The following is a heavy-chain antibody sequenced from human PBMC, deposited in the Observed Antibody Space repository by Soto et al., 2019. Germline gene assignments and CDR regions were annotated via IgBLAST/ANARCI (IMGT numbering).Heavy chain of an antibody. CDR3: ARDDAFANENAFDL. V-gene: IGHV3-33*01. D-gene: IGHD1-1*01. CDR2: ISPK. J-gene: IGHJ3*01. Sequence: QVQLVESGGGLVQPGTSLRLSCAVSGFSFRTYGFHWVRQPPGKGLQWVAVISPKGHSDSVEGRFTISRDNSKDTLYLQMNNLRAEDPAVYYCARDDAFANENAFDLWGQGTKVTVSS. CDR1: GFSFRTYG.